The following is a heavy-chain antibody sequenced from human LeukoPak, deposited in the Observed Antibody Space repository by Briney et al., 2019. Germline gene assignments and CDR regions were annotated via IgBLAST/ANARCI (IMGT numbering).Heavy chain of an antibody. CDR3: ARDHRYAFDN. V-gene: IGHV3-48*01. D-gene: IGHD5-12*01. Sequence: PGGSLRLSCAASGFKFIDYSMNWVRQAPGKGLEWISYIGVSSGRTQYADSVKGRFTISRDKARNSLYLQMNTLRVEDTAVYYCARDHRYAFDNWGHGTLVTVSS. J-gene: IGHJ4*01. CDR2: IGVSSGRT. CDR1: GFKFIDYS.